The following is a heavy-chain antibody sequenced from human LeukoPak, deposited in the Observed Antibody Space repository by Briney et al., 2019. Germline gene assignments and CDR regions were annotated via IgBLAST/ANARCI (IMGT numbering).Heavy chain of an antibody. CDR2: IYYSGST. D-gene: IGHD3-22*01. CDR1: GGSVISGDYY. CDR3: ARVGSPTNYYDSSGYYQYFDY. V-gene: IGHV4-30-4*08. J-gene: IGHJ4*02. Sequence: SETLSLTCTVSGGSVISGDYYWSWIRQPPGKGREWIGYIYYSGSTYYNPSLKSRVIISVDTSQNQFSLKLSSVTAADTAVYYCARVGSPTNYYDSSGYYQYFDYWGQGTLVTVSS.